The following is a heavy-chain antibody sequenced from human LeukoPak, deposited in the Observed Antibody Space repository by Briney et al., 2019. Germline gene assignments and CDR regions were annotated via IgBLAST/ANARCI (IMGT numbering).Heavy chain of an antibody. Sequence: ASVKVSCKASGYTFTSYDINWVRQATGQGLEWMGWMNPNSGNTGYAQKFQGRVTMTRNTSISTAYMELSSLRSDDTAVYYCARDLPDLTYSYDSSGLDYWGQGTLVTVST. J-gene: IGHJ4*02. CDR1: GYTFTSYD. V-gene: IGHV1-8*01. D-gene: IGHD3-22*01. CDR2: MNPNSGNT. CDR3: ARDLPDLTYSYDSSGLDY.